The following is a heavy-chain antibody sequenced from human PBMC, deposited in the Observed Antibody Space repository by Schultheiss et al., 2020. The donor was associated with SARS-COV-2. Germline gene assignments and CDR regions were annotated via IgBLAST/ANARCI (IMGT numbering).Heavy chain of an antibody. CDR1: GYTFTSYA. J-gene: IGHJ6*02. CDR2: INAGNGNT. Sequence: ASVKVSCKASGYTFTSYAMHWVRQAPGQRLEWMGWINAGNGNTKYSQKFQGRVTITRDTSASTAYMELSSLRSEDTAVYYCARPDRQYCSSTSCLYYYYGMDVWGQGTTDTVSS. D-gene: IGHD2-2*01. CDR3: ARPDRQYCSSTSCLYYYYGMDV. V-gene: IGHV1-3*01.